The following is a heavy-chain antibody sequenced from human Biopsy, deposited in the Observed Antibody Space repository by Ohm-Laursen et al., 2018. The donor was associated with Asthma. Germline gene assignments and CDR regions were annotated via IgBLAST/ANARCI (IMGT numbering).Heavy chain of an antibody. J-gene: IGHJ4*02. CDR3: VRGDSSNWSHYYFDY. V-gene: IGHV3-53*01. D-gene: IGHD3-22*01. Sequence: SLRLSCTASGFTFSIYDIHWVRQAPGKGLEWVSVIYSGGTSHTADSVRGRFTISRDYSKNTLYLQMHSLRAEDTAVYYCVRGDSSNWSHYYFDYWGQGTLVTVSS. CDR2: IYSGGTS. CDR1: GFTFSIYD.